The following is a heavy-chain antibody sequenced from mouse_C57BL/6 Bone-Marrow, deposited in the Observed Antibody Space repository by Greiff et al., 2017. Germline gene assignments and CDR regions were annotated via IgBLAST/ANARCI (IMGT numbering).Heavy chain of an antibody. D-gene: IGHD2-4*01. V-gene: IGHV5-9-1*02. J-gene: IGHJ3*01. CDR2: ISSGGDYI. CDR3: TRAYYDYWFAY. CDR1: GFTFSSYA. Sequence: EVKLVESGEGLVKPGGSLKLSCAASGFTFSSYAMSWVRQTPEKRLEWVAYISSGGDYIYYADTVKGRFTSSRDNARNTLYLQMSSLKSEDTAMYYCTRAYYDYWFAYWGQGTLVTVSA.